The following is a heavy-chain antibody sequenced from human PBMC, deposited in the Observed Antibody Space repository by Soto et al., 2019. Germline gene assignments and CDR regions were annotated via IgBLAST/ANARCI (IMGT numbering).Heavy chain of an antibody. J-gene: IGHJ4*02. CDR1: GYTFTIYY. Sequence: VASVKVSCKASGYTFTIYYMHWVRQAPGQGLEWMGIINPSGGSTSYAQKFQGRVTMTRDTSTSTVYMELSSLRSEDTAVYYCASPRYRGSGPSGYFDYWGQGTLVTVSS. V-gene: IGHV1-46*01. CDR3: ASPRYRGSGPSGYFDY. D-gene: IGHD6-19*01. CDR2: INPSGGST.